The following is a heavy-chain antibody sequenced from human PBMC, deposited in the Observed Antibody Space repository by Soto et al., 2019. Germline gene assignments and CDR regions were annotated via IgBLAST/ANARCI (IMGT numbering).Heavy chain of an antibody. V-gene: IGHV3-23*01. CDR3: AKGLSLIKQSPPPYYFDY. CDR2: ISGSGGST. D-gene: IGHD3-16*01. J-gene: IGHJ4*02. Sequence: GGSLRLSCAASGFTFSSYAMSWVRQAPGKGLEWVSAISGSGGSTYYADSVKGRFTISRDDSKNTLYLQMNSLRAEDTAVYYCAKGLSLIKQSPPPYYFDYWGQGTLVTVSS. CDR1: GFTFSSYA.